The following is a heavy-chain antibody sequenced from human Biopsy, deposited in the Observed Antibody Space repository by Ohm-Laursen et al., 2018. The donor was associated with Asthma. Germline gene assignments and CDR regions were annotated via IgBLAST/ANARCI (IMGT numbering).Heavy chain of an antibody. V-gene: IGHV4-39*01. CDR3: VRGSSSWHHGPFHYYYGLDV. J-gene: IGHJ6*02. CDR1: SGSGGYMRSGNYY. D-gene: IGHD6-13*01. Sequence: SDTLSLTCSLSSGSGGYMRSGNYYWGWIRQPPGKGLEWIGSIYYSGTTYYNPSLESRVTVSANPSKNQFSLKLTSVTAADTAVYYCVRGSSSWHHGPFHYYYGLDVWGQGTTATVPS. CDR2: IYYSGTT.